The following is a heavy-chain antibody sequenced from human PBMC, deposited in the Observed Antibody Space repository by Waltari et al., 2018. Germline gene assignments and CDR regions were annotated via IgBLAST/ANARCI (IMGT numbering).Heavy chain of an antibody. D-gene: IGHD1-26*01. CDR2: IYHSGTT. V-gene: IGHV4-30-2*01. Sequence: QLQLQESGSGLVKPSQTLSLTCAVSGGSISSGGYSWSWIRQPPGKGLEWIGYIYHSGTTYYTPSLKCRVTISVDRSKNLFSRKLSSVTAADTAVYYFARGGSYFSDDAFDIWGQGTMVTVSS. CDR1: GGSISSGGYS. CDR3: ARGGSYFSDDAFDI. J-gene: IGHJ3*02.